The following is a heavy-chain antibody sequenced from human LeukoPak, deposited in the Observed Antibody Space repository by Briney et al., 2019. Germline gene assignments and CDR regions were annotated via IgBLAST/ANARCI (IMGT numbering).Heavy chain of an antibody. D-gene: IGHD6-19*01. V-gene: IGHV3-30*03. J-gene: IGHJ4*02. CDR1: GFTFTDYG. Sequence: GRSLRLSCAASGFTFTDYGMHWVRQAPGKGLEWVAVISYDGSNKYYADSVKGRFTISRDNSKNTLYLQMNSLRAEDTAVYYCATLERGYAVAVDYWGQGTLVTVSS. CDR3: ATLERGYAVAVDY. CDR2: ISYDGSNK.